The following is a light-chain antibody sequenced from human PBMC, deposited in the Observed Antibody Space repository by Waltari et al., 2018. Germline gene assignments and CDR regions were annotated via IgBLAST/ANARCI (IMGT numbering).Light chain of an antibody. CDR2: EVS. CDR3: SSYAGSNNLV. Sequence: QSALTQPPSASGSPGQSVTISCTGTSSDVGAYNDFSWDQHHPGKAPKLMIYEVSKRPSGVPDRFSGSKSGNTASLTVSGLQAEDEADYYCSSYAGSNNLVFGGGTKLTVL. J-gene: IGLJ2*01. CDR1: SSDVGAYND. V-gene: IGLV2-8*01.